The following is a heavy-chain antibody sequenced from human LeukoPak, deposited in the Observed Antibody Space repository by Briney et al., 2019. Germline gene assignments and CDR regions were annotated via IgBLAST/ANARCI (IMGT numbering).Heavy chain of an antibody. Sequence: PGGSLRLSCTASGFTFGDYAMSWVRQAPGKGLEWVGFIRSKAYGGTTEYAASVKGRFTISRDDSKSIAYLQMNSLKTEDTAVYYCTRAWNYPNWFDPWGQGTLVTVSS. D-gene: IGHD1-7*01. CDR1: GFTFGDYA. CDR3: TRAWNYPNWFDP. V-gene: IGHV3-49*04. J-gene: IGHJ5*02. CDR2: IRSKAYGGTT.